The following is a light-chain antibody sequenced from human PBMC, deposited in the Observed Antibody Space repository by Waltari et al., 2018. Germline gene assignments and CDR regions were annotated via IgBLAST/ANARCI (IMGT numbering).Light chain of an antibody. CDR1: SGSVYSTSY. CDR3: AMCMGCGVWV. J-gene: IGLJ3*02. Sequence: QTVVTQEPSLSVSPGGTVTLTCALSSGSVYSTSYPTWYQQTPGQPPRTLGWNGRSRSTGVPDRFFGSILGNKADLTITGAKGEDESYYYSAMCMGCGVWVVGGGTK. V-gene: IGLV8-61*01. CDR2: NGR.